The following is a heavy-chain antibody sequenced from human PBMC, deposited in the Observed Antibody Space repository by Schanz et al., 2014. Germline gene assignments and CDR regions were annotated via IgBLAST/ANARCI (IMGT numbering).Heavy chain of an antibody. V-gene: IGHV4-39*07. D-gene: IGHD2-21*01. CDR2: IFHSGTT. J-gene: IGHJ3*01. Sequence: QLQMQTSGPGLVRPWETLSLTCTVSGGSISDSGAYWGWIRQPPGKGLEWIGEIFHSGTTNYNPSLESRVTISVDKSKNQFSLILSSMTAADTAVYYCTRSTLWSYDVWGRGTMVIVSS. CDR1: GGSISDSGAY. CDR3: TRSTLWSYDV.